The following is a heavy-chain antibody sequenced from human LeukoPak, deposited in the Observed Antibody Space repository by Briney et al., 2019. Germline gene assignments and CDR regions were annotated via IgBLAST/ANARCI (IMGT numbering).Heavy chain of an antibody. CDR3: AREAPSGSSWYGTFDY. D-gene: IGHD6-13*01. Sequence: GGSLRLSCAASGFTFSSYAMSWVRQAPGKGLEWVSAISGSGGSTYYADSVKGRFTISRDNSKNTLYLQMNSLRAEDTAVYYCAREAPSGSSWYGTFDYWGQGTLVTVSS. CDR1: GFTFSSYA. J-gene: IGHJ4*02. CDR2: ISGSGGST. V-gene: IGHV3-23*01.